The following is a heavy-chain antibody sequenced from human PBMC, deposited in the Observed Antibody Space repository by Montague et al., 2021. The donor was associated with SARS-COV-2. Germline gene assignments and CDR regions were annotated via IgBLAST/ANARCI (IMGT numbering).Heavy chain of an antibody. CDR1: GFTFSSYA. D-gene: IGHD5-24*01. J-gene: IGHJ2*01. CDR3: ARAQPFHGYPHYFDL. CDR2: ISYDGSNK. Sequence: SLRLSCAASGFTFSSYAMHWVRQAPGKGLEWVAVISYDGSNKYYADSVKGRFTISRDNSKNTLYLQMNSLRAEDTAVHYCARAQPFHGYPHYFDLWGRGTLVTVSS. V-gene: IGHV3-30-3*01.